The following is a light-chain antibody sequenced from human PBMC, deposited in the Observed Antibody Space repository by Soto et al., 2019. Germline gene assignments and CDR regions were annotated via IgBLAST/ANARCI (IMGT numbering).Light chain of an antibody. CDR2: EVS. J-gene: IGLJ2*01. V-gene: IGLV2-14*01. CDR1: SSDVGGYNY. CDR3: SSSTSSDTLI. Sequence: QSALTQPPSASGSPGQSVAISCTGTSSDVGGYNYVSWYQQHPGKAPKLMIYEVSSRPSGVSYRFSGSKSGNTASLTISGLQAEDESHYYCSSSTSSDTLIFGGGTKLTVL.